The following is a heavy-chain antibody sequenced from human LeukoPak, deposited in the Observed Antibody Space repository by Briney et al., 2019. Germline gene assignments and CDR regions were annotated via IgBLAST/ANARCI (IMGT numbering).Heavy chain of an antibody. CDR1: GGSISNYY. CDR2: VSYAGTT. J-gene: IGHJ4*01. CDR3: ARWGYSYGTGYFFDY. Sequence: SETLSLTCTVSGGSISNYYRSWIRQPPGKGLEWIGYVSYAGTTGYNPSLRSRVTLSVDTSKNHFSLKLTSVTAADTAVYYCARWGYSYGTGYFFDYWGHGSLVTVSS. D-gene: IGHD5-18*01. V-gene: IGHV4-59*01.